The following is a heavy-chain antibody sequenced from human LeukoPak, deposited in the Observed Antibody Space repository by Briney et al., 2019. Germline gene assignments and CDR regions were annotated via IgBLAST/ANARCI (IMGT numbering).Heavy chain of an antibody. Sequence: SETLSLTCTVSGYFINSNYYWGCIRQPPGKGLEWIATISHSGSTYYNPSLKSRVTISVETSKNQFSLKLSSVTAADTAVYYSARINTIMATFDYWGQGTLVTVSS. V-gene: IGHV4-38-2*02. D-gene: IGHD5-24*01. CDR1: GYFINSNYY. CDR3: ARINTIMATFDY. CDR2: ISHSGST. J-gene: IGHJ4*02.